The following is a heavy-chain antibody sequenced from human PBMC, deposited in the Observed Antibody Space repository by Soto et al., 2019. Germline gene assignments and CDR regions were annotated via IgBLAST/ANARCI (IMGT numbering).Heavy chain of an antibody. D-gene: IGHD5-18*01. CDR2: IDNSGGIT. Sequence: GGSLRLSCAASGFTFSTYAMSWVRQAPGKGLEWVSTIDNSGGITYYADSVKGRFTISRDNSKNTLYLQMNSLRAEDTAVYHCAKGGYNYGFLFDCWGQGTLVTVSS. CDR1: GFTFSTYA. V-gene: IGHV3-23*05. J-gene: IGHJ4*02. CDR3: AKGGYNYGFLFDC.